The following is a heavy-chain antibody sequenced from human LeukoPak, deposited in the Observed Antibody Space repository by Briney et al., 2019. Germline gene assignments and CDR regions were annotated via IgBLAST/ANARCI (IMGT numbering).Heavy chain of an antibody. J-gene: IGHJ4*02. D-gene: IGHD2-2*01. CDR1: GFTFSSYW. Sequence: GGSLRLSCAASGFTFSSYWMHWVRQAPGKGLVWVSRINSDGSSTSYADSVKGRFTISRDNAKNTLYLQMNSLRAEDTAVYYCASDTNPRYCSSTSCLATFDYWGQGTLVTVSS. CDR3: ASDTNPRYCSSTSCLATFDY. CDR2: INSDGSST. V-gene: IGHV3-74*01.